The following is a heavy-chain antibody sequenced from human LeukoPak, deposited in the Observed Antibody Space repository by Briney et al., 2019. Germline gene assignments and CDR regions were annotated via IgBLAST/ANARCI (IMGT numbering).Heavy chain of an antibody. Sequence: SGNPSLPPPVSGGSLLSYYLSLIRQPPREGLEWIGRIYTSGSTNYNPSLKSRVTMSVDTSKNQFSLKLSSVTAADTAVYYCARGSSPFDYWGQGTLVTVSS. D-gene: IGHD6-6*01. CDR3: ARGSSPFDY. CDR1: GGSLLSYY. CDR2: IYTSGST. V-gene: IGHV4-4*07. J-gene: IGHJ4*02.